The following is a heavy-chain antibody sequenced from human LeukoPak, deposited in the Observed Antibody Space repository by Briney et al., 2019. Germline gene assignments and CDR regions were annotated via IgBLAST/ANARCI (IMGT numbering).Heavy chain of an antibody. CDR3: ARDNSNTHFDY. J-gene: IGHJ4*02. CDR2: IYHSGST. V-gene: IGHV4-38-2*02. Sequence: PSETLSLTCTVPGYSISSGYYWGWIRQPPGKGLEWIGSIYHSGSTYYNPSLKSRVTISVDTSNNQFSLKLSSVTAADTAVYYCARDNSNTHFDYWGQGTLVTVSS. D-gene: IGHD4-11*01. CDR1: GYSISSGYY.